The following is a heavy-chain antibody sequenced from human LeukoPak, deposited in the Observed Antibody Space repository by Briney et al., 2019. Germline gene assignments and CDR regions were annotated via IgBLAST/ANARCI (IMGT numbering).Heavy chain of an antibody. CDR1: GGTFSSYA. V-gene: IGHV1-69*04. J-gene: IGHJ3*02. CDR3: ARVHYPPIPSFGYAFDI. D-gene: IGHD3-16*01. Sequence: SVKVSCKASGGTFSSYAISWVRQAPGQGLEWMGRIIPILGIANYAQKFQGRVTITADKSTSTAYMELSSLRSEDTAVYYCARVHYPPIPSFGYAFDIWGQGTMVTVSS. CDR2: IIPILGIA.